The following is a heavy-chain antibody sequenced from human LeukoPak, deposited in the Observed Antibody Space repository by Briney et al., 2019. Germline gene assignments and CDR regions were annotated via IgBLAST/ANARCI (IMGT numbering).Heavy chain of an antibody. J-gene: IGHJ4*02. Sequence: SETLSLTCTVSGGSISSYYWSWIRQPPGKGLEWIGYIYYSGSTNYNPSLKSRVTISVDTSKNQFSLKLSSVTAADTAVYYCATAGRDGYNDYFDYWGQGTLVTVSS. CDR3: ATAGRDGYNDYFDY. V-gene: IGHV4-59*01. D-gene: IGHD5-12*01. CDR2: IYYSGST. CDR1: GGSISSYY.